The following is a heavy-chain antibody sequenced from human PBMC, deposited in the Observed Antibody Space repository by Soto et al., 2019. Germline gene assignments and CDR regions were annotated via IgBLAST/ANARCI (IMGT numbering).Heavy chain of an antibody. CDR2: IYHSGGT. CDR3: ARVEVRPDDLFYFDS. V-gene: IGHV4-59*02. CDR1: GGSVNDYY. Sequence: PSETLSLTCSVSGGSVNDYYWSWIRQPPGKALEWVAYIYHSGGTDYSPSLQSRVTLSVDTSKNQFSLRLSSVTAADTAVYFCARVEVRPDDLFYFDSWGQGTLVTVSS. D-gene: IGHD2-2*01. J-gene: IGHJ4*02.